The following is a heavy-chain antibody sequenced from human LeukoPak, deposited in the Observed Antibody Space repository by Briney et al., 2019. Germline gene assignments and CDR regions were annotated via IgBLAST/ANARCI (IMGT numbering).Heavy chain of an antibody. CDR2: ISAYNGNT. J-gene: IGHJ4*02. CDR3: ARDPYGDTFDY. CDR1: GYTFTSYG. D-gene: IGHD4-17*01. Sequence: ASVKCSCKASGYTFTSYGISWVREAPGQGLEWMGWISAYNGNTNYAQKLQGRVTMTTDTSTSTAYMELRSLRSDDTAVYYCARDPYGDTFDYWGQGTLVTVSS. V-gene: IGHV1-18*01.